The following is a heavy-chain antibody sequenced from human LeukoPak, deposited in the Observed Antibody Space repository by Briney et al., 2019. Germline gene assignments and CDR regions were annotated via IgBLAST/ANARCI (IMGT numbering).Heavy chain of an antibody. V-gene: IGHV1-2*02. CDR3: ARGTYCTNGVCYLGY. CDR1: GYTFTGYY. CDR2: INPNSGGT. Sequence: GASVKVSCKASGYTFTGYYMHWVRQAPGQGLEWMGWINPNSGGTNYAQKFQGRVTMTRDTSISTAYMELSRLRSDDTAVYYCARGTYCTNGVCYLGYWRQGTLVTVSS. D-gene: IGHD2-8*01. J-gene: IGHJ4*02.